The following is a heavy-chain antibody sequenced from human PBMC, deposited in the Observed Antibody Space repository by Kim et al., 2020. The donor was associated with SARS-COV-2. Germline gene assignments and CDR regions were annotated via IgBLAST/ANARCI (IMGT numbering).Heavy chain of an antibody. D-gene: IGHD2-15*01. J-gene: IGHJ5*02. V-gene: IGHV3-73*01. Sequence: GALRLSCAASGFTFSGSAMHWVRQAPGKGLEWVGRIKRKLNTYATAYAASVKGRFTIARDDSKTTAYLQMNSLQTEDTAMYYCTTGYCSGGSCYPQFDPWGQGTLVTVSS. CDR3: TTGYCSGGSCYPQFDP. CDR2: IKRKLNTYAT. CDR1: GFTFSGSA.